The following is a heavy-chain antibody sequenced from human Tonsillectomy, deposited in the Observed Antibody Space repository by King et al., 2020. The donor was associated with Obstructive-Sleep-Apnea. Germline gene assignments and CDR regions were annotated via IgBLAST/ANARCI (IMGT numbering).Heavy chain of an antibody. CDR1: GGSISSYY. CDR2: IYYSGST. V-gene: IGHV4-59*01. J-gene: IGHJ3*02. D-gene: IGHD1-1*01. CDR3: ARRAGTTFDAFDI. Sequence: QLQESGPGLVKPSETLSLTCTVSGGSISSYYWSWIRQPPGKGLEWIGYIYYSGSTNYNPSLKSRVTISVDTSKNQFSLKLSSVTAADTAVYYCARRAGTTFDAFDIWGQGTMVTVSS.